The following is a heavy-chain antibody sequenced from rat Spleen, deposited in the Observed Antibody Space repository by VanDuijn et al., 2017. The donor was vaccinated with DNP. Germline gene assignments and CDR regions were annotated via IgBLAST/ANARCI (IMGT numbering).Heavy chain of an antibody. Sequence: EVQLVESGGDLVLPGRSLKLSCAASGFTFSDYYMTWVRQAPTKGLEWVAYISYDGDSSYYGDSVKGRFTISRDNAKSTLYLQMNSLTSEDMATYYCARHVLPLRVWDYWGQGVMVTVSS. CDR2: ISYDGDSS. J-gene: IGHJ2*01. D-gene: IGHD4-1*01. CDR1: GFTFSDYY. CDR3: ARHVLPLRVWDY. V-gene: IGHV5-22*01.